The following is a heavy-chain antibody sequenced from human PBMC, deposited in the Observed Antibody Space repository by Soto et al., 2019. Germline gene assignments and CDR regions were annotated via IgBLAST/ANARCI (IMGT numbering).Heavy chain of an antibody. CDR1: GFTFRTYA. V-gene: IGHV3-30*07. CDR3: ARDWYDILTGWFDP. Sequence: PGGSLRLSCAASGFTFRTYAMDWVRQAPGKGLEWVAVISYDGTKKYYADSVKGRFTISRDNSKNTLSLQMNSLRAEDTAVYYCARDWYDILTGWFDPWGQGTLVTVSS. CDR2: ISYDGTKK. D-gene: IGHD3-9*01. J-gene: IGHJ5*02.